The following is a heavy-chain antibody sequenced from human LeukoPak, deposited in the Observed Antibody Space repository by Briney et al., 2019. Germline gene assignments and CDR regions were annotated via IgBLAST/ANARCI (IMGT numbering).Heavy chain of an antibody. D-gene: IGHD1-26*01. CDR3: AKGGKWDVTPFDY. J-gene: IGHJ4*02. CDR1: GFTFTSYS. Sequence: GGSLRLSCAASGFTFTSYSMNWVRQAPGKGLEWVSTISGGGGSTYYADSVKGRFTTSRDNSKNTLYLQVNSLRAEDTAVYYCAKGGKWDVTPFDYWGQGTLVTVSS. CDR2: ISGGGGST. V-gene: IGHV3-23*01.